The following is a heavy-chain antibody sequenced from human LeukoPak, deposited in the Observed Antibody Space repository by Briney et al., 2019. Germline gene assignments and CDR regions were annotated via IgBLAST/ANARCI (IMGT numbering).Heavy chain of an antibody. D-gene: IGHD6-6*01. CDR1: GYTFTGYY. V-gene: IGHV1-2*02. CDR3: ARVAAPRNFDY. J-gene: IGHJ4*02. Sequence: ASVKVSFNAYGYTFTGYYMHCVRQDPGQGLEWMGWINPNSGGTNYAQKFQGRVTMTRDTSISTAYMELSRLRSDDTAVYYCARVAAPRNFDYWGQGTLVTVPS. CDR2: INPNSGGT.